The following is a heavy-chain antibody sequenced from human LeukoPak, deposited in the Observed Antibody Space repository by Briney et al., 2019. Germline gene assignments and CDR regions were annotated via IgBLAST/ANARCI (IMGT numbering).Heavy chain of an antibody. CDR1: GYTFTSYG. V-gene: IGHV1-18*01. CDR2: ISAYNGNT. D-gene: IGHD1-26*01. CDR3: ARDLGLWELPDLVY. J-gene: IGHJ4*02. Sequence: GASVKVSCKASGYTFTSYGISWVRQAPGQGLEWMGWISAYNGNTNYAQKLQGRVTMTTDTSTSTAYMELRSLRSDDTAVYYCARDLGLWELPDLVYWGQGTLVTVSS.